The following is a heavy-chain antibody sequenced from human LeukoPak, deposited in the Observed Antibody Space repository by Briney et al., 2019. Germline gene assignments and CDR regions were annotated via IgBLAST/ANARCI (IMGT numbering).Heavy chain of an antibody. V-gene: IGHV3-53*01. J-gene: IGHJ4*02. D-gene: IGHD5-24*01. CDR3: ARSPMAITGY. Sequence: GGSLRLSCAASGFTVSSDYMSWVRQAPGKGLEWVSVIYSGGSTYYADSVKGRFTISRDNSKNTLYLQMNSLRAEDTAVYYCARSPMAITGYWGQGTLVTVSS. CDR2: IYSGGST. CDR1: GFTVSSDY.